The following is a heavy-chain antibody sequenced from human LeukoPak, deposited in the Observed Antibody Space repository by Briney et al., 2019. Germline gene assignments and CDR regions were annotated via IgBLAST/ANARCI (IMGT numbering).Heavy chain of an antibody. Sequence: GESLKISCKDSGYSFTSYWIGWVRRMPGKGLEWMGIFYPGDSDTRYSPSFQGQFTISADKSISTAYLQWSSLKASDTAMYYCARGITIFGVDAVGFDYWGQGTLVTVTS. CDR1: GYSFTSYW. CDR2: FYPGDSDT. CDR3: ARGITIFGVDAVGFDY. J-gene: IGHJ4*02. D-gene: IGHD3-3*01. V-gene: IGHV5-51*01.